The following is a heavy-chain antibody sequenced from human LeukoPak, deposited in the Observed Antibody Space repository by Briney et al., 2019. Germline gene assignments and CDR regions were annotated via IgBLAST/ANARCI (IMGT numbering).Heavy chain of an antibody. J-gene: IGHJ3*02. CDR2: IHTSGNI. CDR3: ARDRAGDSFDI. D-gene: IGHD7-27*01. Sequence: SQTLSLTCTVSGDSISSGNYYWTWIRQSAGKGLEWIGRIHTSGNINYNPSLKSQVTISIDTSKNQFSLNLNLVTAADTAVYYCARDRAGDSFDIWGQRTLVTVSS. V-gene: IGHV4-61*02. CDR1: GDSISSGNYY.